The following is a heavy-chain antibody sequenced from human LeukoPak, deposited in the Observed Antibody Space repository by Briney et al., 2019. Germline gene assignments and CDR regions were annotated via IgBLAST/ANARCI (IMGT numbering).Heavy chain of an antibody. CDR1: GFTVSSNY. Sequence: GGSLRLSCAASGFTVSSNYMSWVRQAPGKGLEWVSVIYSGGSTYYADSVKGRFTISRDNSKNTLYLQMNSLRAEDTAVYYCATSRWWDTKHRFDPWGQGTLVTVSS. D-gene: IGHD2-15*01. V-gene: IGHV3-53*01. CDR3: ATSRWWDTKHRFDP. J-gene: IGHJ5*02. CDR2: IYSGGST.